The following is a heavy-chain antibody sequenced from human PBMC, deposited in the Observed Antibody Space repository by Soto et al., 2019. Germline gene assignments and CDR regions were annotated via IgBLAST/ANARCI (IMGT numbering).Heavy chain of an antibody. CDR3: ARAPTYYYDSSGPGVYYYYGMDV. V-gene: IGHV1-69*13. Sequence: GASVKVSCKASGGTFSSYAISWVRQAPGQGLEWMGGIIPIFGTANYAQKFQGRVTITADESTSTAYMELSSLRSEDTAVYYCARAPTYYYDSSGPGVYYYYGMDVWGQGTTVTVSS. D-gene: IGHD3-22*01. J-gene: IGHJ6*02. CDR2: IIPIFGTA. CDR1: GGTFSSYA.